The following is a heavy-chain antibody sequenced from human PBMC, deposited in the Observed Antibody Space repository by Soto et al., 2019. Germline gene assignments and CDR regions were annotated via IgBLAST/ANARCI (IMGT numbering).Heavy chain of an antibody. CDR3: ARETLGDYSNWFDP. CDR2: IYYSGST. CDR1: GGSISSGGYY. Sequence: QVQLQESGPGLVKPSQTLSLTCTVSGGSISSGGYYWSWIRQHPGKGLEWIGYIYYSGSTYYNPSLKSRVTISVDTSKNQFSLKLSSVTAADTAVYYCARETLGDYSNWFDPWGQGTLVTVSS. D-gene: IGHD4-17*01. J-gene: IGHJ5*02. V-gene: IGHV4-31*03.